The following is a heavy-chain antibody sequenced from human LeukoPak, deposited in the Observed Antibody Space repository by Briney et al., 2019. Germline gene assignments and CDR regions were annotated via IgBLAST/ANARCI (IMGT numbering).Heavy chain of an antibody. V-gene: IGHV1-69*13. D-gene: IGHD5/OR15-5a*01. J-gene: IGHJ1*01. Sequence: SVKVSCKASGGTFSSYAISWMRQAPGQGLEWMGGIIPIFGTANYAQKFQGRVTITADESTSTAYMELSSLRSEDTAVYYCASDEDAIVSTLGYFQHWGQGTLVTVSS. CDR2: IIPIFGTA. CDR1: GGTFSSYA. CDR3: ASDEDAIVSTLGYFQH.